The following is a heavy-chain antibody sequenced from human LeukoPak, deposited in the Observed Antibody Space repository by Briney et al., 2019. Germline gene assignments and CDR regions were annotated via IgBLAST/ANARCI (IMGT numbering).Heavy chain of an antibody. Sequence: PSETLSLTCNVSGGSISSYYWSWIRQPPGKGLEWIGYIYYSGSTNYNPSLKSRVTISVDTSKNQFSLKLSSVTAADTAVYYCARAHSSGYYVDWGQGTLVTVSS. CDR1: GGSISSYY. CDR3: ARAHSSGYYVD. D-gene: IGHD3-22*01. CDR2: IYYSGST. J-gene: IGHJ4*02. V-gene: IGHV4-59*01.